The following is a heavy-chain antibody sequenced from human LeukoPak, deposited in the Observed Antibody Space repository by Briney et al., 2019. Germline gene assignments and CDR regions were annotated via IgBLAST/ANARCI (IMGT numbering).Heavy chain of an antibody. CDR3: ARAMIVVVREWGDNVNFVY. CDR1: GGSISSGDYY. Sequence: SETLSLTCTVSGGSISSGDYYWSWIRQPPGKGLEWIGYIYYSGSTYYNPSLKSRVTISVDTSKNQFSLKLSSVTAADTAVYYCARAMIVVVREWGDNVNFVYWGQGTLVTVSS. J-gene: IGHJ4*02. V-gene: IGHV4-30-4*01. D-gene: IGHD3-22*01. CDR2: IYYSGST.